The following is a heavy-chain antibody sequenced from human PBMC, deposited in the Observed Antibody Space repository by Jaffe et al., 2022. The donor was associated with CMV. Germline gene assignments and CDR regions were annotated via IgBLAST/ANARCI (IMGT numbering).Heavy chain of an antibody. CDR2: MNPNSGNT. CDR3: ARGAPASLKYCSSTSCAHGMDV. D-gene: IGHD2-2*01. Sequence: QVQLVQSGAEVKKPGASVKVSCKASGYTFTSYDINWVRQATGQGLEWMGWMNPNSGNTGYAQKFQGRVTMTRNTSISTAYMELSSLRSEDTAVYYCARGAPASLKYCSSTSCAHGMDVWGQGTTVTVSS. J-gene: IGHJ6*02. CDR1: GYTFTSYD. V-gene: IGHV1-8*01.